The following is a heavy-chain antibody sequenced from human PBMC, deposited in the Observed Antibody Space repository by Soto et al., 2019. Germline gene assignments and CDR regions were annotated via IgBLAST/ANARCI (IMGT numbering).Heavy chain of an antibody. D-gene: IGHD6-19*01. V-gene: IGHV1-2*02. CDR2: INPNSGGT. CDR1: GCTFTGYY. CDR3: ARVSRSGRQWGYYYYCYGMEF. J-gene: IGHJ6*02. Sequence: GASVKVSCKASGCTFTGYYIHWVRQAPLQVLEWMVCINPNSGGTNYAQKFQGRVTMTRDTSISTAYMELSRLRSDDTAVYYCARVSRSGRQWGYYYYCYGMEFWAQGTTVTFSS.